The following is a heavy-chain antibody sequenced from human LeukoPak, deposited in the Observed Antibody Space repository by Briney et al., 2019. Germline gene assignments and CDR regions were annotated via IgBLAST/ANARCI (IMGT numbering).Heavy chain of an antibody. CDR3: ARTTGYSNGWFVH. V-gene: IGHV1-69*04. CDR1: GGTLSSYA. CDR2: IIPILGIA. Sequence: SVKVSCKASGGTLSSYAISWVRQAPGQGLERMGRIIPILGIANYAQKFQDRVTIIADKSTTTAYMELSSLTSEDTAIYYCARTTGYSNGWFVHWGQGSLVTVSS. J-gene: IGHJ5*02. D-gene: IGHD6-19*01.